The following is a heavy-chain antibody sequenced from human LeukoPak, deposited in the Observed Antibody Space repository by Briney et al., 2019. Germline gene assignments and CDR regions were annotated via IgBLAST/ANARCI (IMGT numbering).Heavy chain of an antibody. Sequence: ASVKVSCKASGYTFTKYDINWVRQATGQGLEWMGWMNPNSGNTGYAQKFQGRVTITRDNSITTAYMELSSLRSEDTAVYYCARRTVRGVYYFDYWGQGTLVTVSS. CDR2: MNPNSGNT. D-gene: IGHD3-10*01. CDR1: GYTFTKYD. V-gene: IGHV1-8*03. J-gene: IGHJ4*02. CDR3: ARRTVRGVYYFDY.